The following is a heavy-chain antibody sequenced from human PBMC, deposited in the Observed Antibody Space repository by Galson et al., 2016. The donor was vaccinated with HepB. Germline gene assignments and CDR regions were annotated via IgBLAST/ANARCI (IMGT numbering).Heavy chain of an antibody. CDR3: AKEDNIAGATTINN. D-gene: IGHD1-26*01. CDR2: ISDSGGST. Sequence: SLRLSCAASGFTFSNYAMSWVRQAPGKGLEWVSGISDSGGSTYFADSVMGRFTISRDNSKNTLYLQMNNLGAEDTAVYYCAKEDNIAGATTINNWGQGTLVTVSS. V-gene: IGHV3-23*01. CDR1: GFTFSNYA. J-gene: IGHJ4*02.